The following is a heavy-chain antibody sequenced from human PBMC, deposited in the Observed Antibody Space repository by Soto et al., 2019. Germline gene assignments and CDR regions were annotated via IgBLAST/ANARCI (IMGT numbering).Heavy chain of an antibody. CDR3: ASFTPSGVVHHYYYYYGMDV. V-gene: IGHV1-3*01. D-gene: IGHD3-10*01. Sequence: QVQLVQSGAEVKKPGASVKVSCKASGYTFTSYAMHWVRQAPGQRLEWMGWINAGNGNTKYSQKFQGRVTITRDTSASTAYMELSSLRSEDTAVYYCASFTPSGVVHHYYYYYGMDVWGQGTTVTVSS. CDR1: GYTFTSYA. J-gene: IGHJ6*02. CDR2: INAGNGNT.